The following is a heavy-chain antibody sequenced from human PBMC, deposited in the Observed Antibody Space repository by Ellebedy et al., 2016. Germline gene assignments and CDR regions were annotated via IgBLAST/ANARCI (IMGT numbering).Heavy chain of an antibody. CDR1: RYSFTSYA. D-gene: IGHD7-27*01. CDR2: INAGNGNT. CDR3: ARGPQTGDGFDY. Sequence: ASVKVSXKASRYSFTSYAMHWVRQAPGQRLEWMGWINAGNGNTKYSQKFQGRVTITADESTSTAYMELSSLRSEDTAVYYCARGPQTGDGFDYWGQGTLVTVSS. V-gene: IGHV1-3*01. J-gene: IGHJ4*02.